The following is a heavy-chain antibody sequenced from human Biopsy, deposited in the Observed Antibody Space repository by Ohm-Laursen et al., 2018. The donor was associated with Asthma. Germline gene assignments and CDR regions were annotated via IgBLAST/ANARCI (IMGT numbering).Heavy chain of an antibody. Sequence: SSVKVSCKSLGGTFNTYVIGWVRQAPGQGLEWMGGINSVFGTTTYPQKFQDRVTITADDSTSTVYMELSSLRSEGTAVYYCARKAGACIRRTWYSLDFWGQGTLVTVSS. CDR3: ARKAGACIRRTWYSLDF. J-gene: IGHJ4*02. D-gene: IGHD3-3*02. CDR1: GGTFNTYV. CDR2: INSVFGTT. V-gene: IGHV1-69*01.